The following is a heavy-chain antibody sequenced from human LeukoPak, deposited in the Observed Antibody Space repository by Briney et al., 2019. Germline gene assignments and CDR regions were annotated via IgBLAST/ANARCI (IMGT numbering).Heavy chain of an antibody. D-gene: IGHD5-12*01. CDR1: GYTFTGYY. J-gene: IGHJ5*02. CDR2: IIPIFGTA. CDR3: ARSNVDIVAKYQTPFDP. Sequence: SVKVSCKASGYTFTGYYMHWVRQAPGQGLEWMGGIIPIFGTANYAQKFQGRVTITADESTSTAYMELSSLRSEDTAVYYCARSNVDIVAKYQTPFDPWGQGTLVTVSS. V-gene: IGHV1-69*13.